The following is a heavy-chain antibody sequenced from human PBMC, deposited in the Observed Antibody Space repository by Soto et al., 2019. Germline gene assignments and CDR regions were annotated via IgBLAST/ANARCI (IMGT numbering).Heavy chain of an antibody. Sequence: EGQLVESGGGLAQPGRSLRLSCAASGFTFDHYAMHWVRQAPGKGLEWVSGISGNSVGGVYADPVKDGFTISRDNAKNSRYLQLNSLRAEDTALYYCAKGGANYYAVGGSDYWGQGTPVTVSS. CDR3: AKGGANYYAVGGSDY. CDR2: ISGNSVGG. J-gene: IGHJ4*02. D-gene: IGHD3-10*01. V-gene: IGHV3-9*01. CDR1: GFTFDHYA.